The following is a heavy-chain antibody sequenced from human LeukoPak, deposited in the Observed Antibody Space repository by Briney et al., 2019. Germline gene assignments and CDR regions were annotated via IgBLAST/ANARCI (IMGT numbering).Heavy chain of an antibody. V-gene: IGHV4-59*01. CDR2: NSYSGST. Sequence: PSETLSLTCTVSGGSINSFWSWIRQPPDKGLEVIGYNSYSGSTNYNPSLKSRLTMSVDTAKNQVSLNLTSVTAADTAVYYCARDKHTTSYTGGRDYQYYFDSWGQGTLVTVSS. D-gene: IGHD2-8*02. J-gene: IGHJ4*02. CDR3: ARDKHTTSYTGGRDYQYYFDS. CDR1: GGSINSF.